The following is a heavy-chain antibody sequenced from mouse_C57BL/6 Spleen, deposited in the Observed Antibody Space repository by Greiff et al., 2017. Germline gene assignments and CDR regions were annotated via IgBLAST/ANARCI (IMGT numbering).Heavy chain of an antibody. V-gene: IGHV1-64*01. J-gene: IGHJ3*01. CDR3: ARDEYYGSSYGFAY. CDR2: IHPNSGST. D-gene: IGHD1-1*01. Sequence: QVQLQQPGAELVKPGASVKLSCKASGYTFTSSWMHWVKQRPGQGLEWIGMIHPNSGSTNYNEKFKSKATLTVDKSSSTAYMQLSSLTSEDSAVYYCARDEYYGSSYGFAYWGQGTLVTVSA. CDR1: GYTFTSSW.